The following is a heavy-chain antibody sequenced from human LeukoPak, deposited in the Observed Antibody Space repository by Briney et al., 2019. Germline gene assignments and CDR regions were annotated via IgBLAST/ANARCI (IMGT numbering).Heavy chain of an antibody. J-gene: IGHJ6*02. V-gene: IGHV1-18*01. CDR1: GYTFTSYG. Sequence: GASVKVSCKASGYTFTSYGISWVRQAPGQGLEWMGWIGAYNGNTNYAQKLQGRVTMTTDTSTSTAYMELRSLRSDDTAVYYCARGGRETYYYYYGMDVWGQGTTVTVSS. D-gene: IGHD1-26*01. CDR3: ARGGRETYYYYYGMDV. CDR2: IGAYNGNT.